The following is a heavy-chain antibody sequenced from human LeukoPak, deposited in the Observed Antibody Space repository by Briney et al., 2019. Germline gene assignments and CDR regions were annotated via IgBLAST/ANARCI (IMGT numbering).Heavy chain of an antibody. J-gene: IGHJ4*02. Sequence: GGSLRLSCAASGFTFSSYGMHWVRHAPGKGLEWVAVISYDGSNKYYADSVKGRFTISRDNSKNTLYLQMNSLRAEDTAVYYCAKDSTTALDYWGQGTLVTVSS. CDR2: ISYDGSNK. CDR3: AKDSTTALDY. D-gene: IGHD2/OR15-2a*01. V-gene: IGHV3-30*18. CDR1: GFTFSSYG.